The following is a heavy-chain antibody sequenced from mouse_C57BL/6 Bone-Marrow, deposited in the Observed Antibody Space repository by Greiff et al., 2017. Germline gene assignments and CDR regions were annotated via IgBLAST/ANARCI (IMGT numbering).Heavy chain of an antibody. CDR2: IYPGSGGT. V-gene: IGHV1-82*01. Sequence: VKLQESGPELVKPGASVKISCTASGYAFSSSWMNWVKQRPGKGLEWIGGIYPGSGGTNYNEKFKGKATLTVDTSSSTAYMQLSSLTSEDSAVYYCARFGNYSLWYFDVWGTGTTVTVSS. CDR1: GYAFSSSW. D-gene: IGHD2-1*01. J-gene: IGHJ1*03. CDR3: ARFGNYSLWYFDV.